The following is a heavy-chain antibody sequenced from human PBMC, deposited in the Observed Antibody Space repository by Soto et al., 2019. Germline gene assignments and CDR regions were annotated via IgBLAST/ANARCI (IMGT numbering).Heavy chain of an antibody. CDR3: ARAMIVVVITPPVFDP. J-gene: IGHJ5*02. CDR1: GGSISSGGYY. CDR2: IYYSGST. V-gene: IGHV4-31*03. Sequence: SETLSLTCTVSGGSISSGGYYWSWIRQHPGKGLEWIGYIYYSGSTYYNPSLKSRVTISVDTSKNQFSRKLSSVTAADTAVYYCARAMIVVVITPPVFDPWGQGTLVTVSS. D-gene: IGHD3-22*01.